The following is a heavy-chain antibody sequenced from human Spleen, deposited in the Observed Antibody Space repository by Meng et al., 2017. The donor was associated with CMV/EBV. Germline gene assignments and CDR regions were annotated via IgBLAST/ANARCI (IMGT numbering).Heavy chain of an antibody. V-gene: IGHV3-33*01. CDR1: GFTFSSYG. D-gene: IGHD2-2*01. CDR3: AREGIVVVPAAMRGFYGMDV. CDR2: IWYDGSNK. Sequence: GESLKISCAASGFTFSSYGMHWVRQAPGKGLEWVAVIWYDGSNKYYADSVKGRFTISRDNSKNTLYLQMNSLRAEDTAVYYCAREGIVVVPAAMRGFYGMDVWGQGTTVTVSS. J-gene: IGHJ6*02.